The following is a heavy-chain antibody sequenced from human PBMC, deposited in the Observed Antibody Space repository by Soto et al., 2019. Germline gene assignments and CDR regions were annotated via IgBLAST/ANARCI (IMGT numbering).Heavy chain of an antibody. CDR2: ISSRSDI. Sequence: GGSLRLSCVGSGFTFSTYSINWVRQAPGKGLEWVSSISSRSDIYYADSVKGRFTISRDNAKNSVSLQMNSLRAEDTAVYYCGRCRTDSYAMDVWGQGTTVTVSS. CDR3: GRCRTDSYAMDV. J-gene: IGHJ6*02. CDR1: GFTFSTYS. V-gene: IGHV3-21*01.